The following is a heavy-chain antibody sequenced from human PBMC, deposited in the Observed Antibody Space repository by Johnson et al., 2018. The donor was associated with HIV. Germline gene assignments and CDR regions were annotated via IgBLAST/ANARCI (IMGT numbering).Heavy chain of an antibody. D-gene: IGHD3-3*01. CDR1: GFTFSDYY. Sequence: QVQLVESVGGLVQPGGSLRLSCAASGFTFSDYYMSWIRQAPGKGLEWVSYISSSGSTIYYADSVKGRFTISRDNAKNSLYLQMNSLRAEDTAVYYCARAGNYDFWSGYLSDDAFDIWGQGTMVTVSS. CDR3: ARAGNYDFWSGYLSDDAFDI. CDR2: ISSSGSTI. J-gene: IGHJ3*02. V-gene: IGHV3-11*04.